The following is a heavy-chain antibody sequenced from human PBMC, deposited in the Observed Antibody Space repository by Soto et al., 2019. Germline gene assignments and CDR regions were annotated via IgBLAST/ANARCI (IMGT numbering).Heavy chain of an antibody. CDR1: GFSVSTSRVG. J-gene: IGHJ4*02. D-gene: IGHD2-15*01. Sequence: QITLKEPGHTLVKPTQTLTLTCTCSGFSVSTSRVGMGWIRQPPGKALEWLALLFWDDDKRYSPSLKSRLTIPKDTTKNQAVLTMTNMAPVDTAPYYCAHSTRRLGCSGGNCYFFDYWGQGTPVTVSS. CDR2: LFWDDDK. V-gene: IGHV2-5*02. CDR3: AHSTRRLGCSGGNCYFFDY.